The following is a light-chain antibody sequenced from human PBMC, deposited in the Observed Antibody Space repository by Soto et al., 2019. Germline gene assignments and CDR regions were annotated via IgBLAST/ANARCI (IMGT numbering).Light chain of an antibody. CDR1: QGISSY. V-gene: IGKV1-9*01. CDR2: AES. Sequence: DIQLTQSPSFLSASVGDRVTITCRASQGISSYLAWYQQKPGKAPKLLIYAESTLQSGLPSRFSGSGSGTEFTLTISSLQPEDCATYYCQQLNSYPVTFGPGTKVDI. CDR3: QQLNSYPVT. J-gene: IGKJ3*01.